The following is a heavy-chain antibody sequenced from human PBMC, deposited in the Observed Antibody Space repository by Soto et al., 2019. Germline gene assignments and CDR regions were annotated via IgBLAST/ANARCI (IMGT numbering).Heavy chain of an antibody. D-gene: IGHD3-22*01. CDR2: INTNSGGT. CDR3: AREYGGSSGYYYGHVYFGY. CDR1: GYTFPGYY. J-gene: IGHJ4*02. V-gene: IGHV1-2*04. Sequence: AVNVSCNASGYTFPGYYMHLVRQAPGQGLDWMGWINTNSGGTNYAQKFQGWVTMTRDTSISTAYMELSRLRSDDTAVYYCAREYGGSSGYYYGHVYFGYWGQGTLVTGSS.